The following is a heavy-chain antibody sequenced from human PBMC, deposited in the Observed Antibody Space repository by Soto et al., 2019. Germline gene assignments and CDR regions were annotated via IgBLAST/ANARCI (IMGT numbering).Heavy chain of an antibody. V-gene: IGHV4-59*08. CDR2: IYYSGST. CDR1: GGSISSYY. D-gene: IGHD1-7*01. Sequence: PSETLSLTCTVSGGSISSYYWSWIRQPPGKGLEWIGYIYYSGSTNYNPSLKSRVTISVDTSKNQFSLKLSSVTAADTAVYYCARAPYNWNYVGLRYFDYWGQGPLVTVSS. J-gene: IGHJ4*02. CDR3: ARAPYNWNYVGLRYFDY.